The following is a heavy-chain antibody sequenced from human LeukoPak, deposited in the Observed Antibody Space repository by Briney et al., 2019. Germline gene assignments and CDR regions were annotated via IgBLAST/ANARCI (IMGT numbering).Heavy chain of an antibody. CDR2: IYTSGST. D-gene: IGHD6-25*01. Sequence: SETLSLTCTVSGGSTSSYYWSWIRQPPGKGLEWIGYIYTSGSTNYNPSLKSRVTMSLDTSKTQFSLKVISVTAADTATYYCARDLSSAWFYYWGQGALVTVSS. V-gene: IGHV4-4*08. CDR1: GGSTSSYY. CDR3: ARDLSSAWFYY. J-gene: IGHJ4*02.